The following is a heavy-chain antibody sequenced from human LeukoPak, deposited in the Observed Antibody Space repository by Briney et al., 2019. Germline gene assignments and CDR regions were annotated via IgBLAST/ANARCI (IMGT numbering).Heavy chain of an antibody. CDR3: ARDIAARRGHFDY. CDR1: GGSISSYY. Sequence: SETLSLTRTVSGGSISSYYWSWIRQPPGKGLEWIGYIFYSGSTSYNPSLKSRLTISVDTSKNQFSLKLSSVTAADTAVYYCARDIAARRGHFDYWGQGTLVTVSS. V-gene: IGHV4-59*01. D-gene: IGHD6-6*01. CDR2: IFYSGST. J-gene: IGHJ4*02.